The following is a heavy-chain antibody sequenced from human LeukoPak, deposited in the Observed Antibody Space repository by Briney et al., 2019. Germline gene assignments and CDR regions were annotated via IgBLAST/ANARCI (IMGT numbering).Heavy chain of an antibody. Sequence: SETLSLTCTVSGGSISSRSYYWGWIRQPPGKGLEWIGSLYYSGSTYYNPSLKSRATISADTSKNHFSLMLSSVTAADTAVYYCASPLYSSGWYARFDYWGQGTLVTVSS. CDR3: ASPLYSSGWYARFDY. CDR2: LYYSGST. CDR1: GGSISSRSYY. D-gene: IGHD6-19*01. V-gene: IGHV4-39*02. J-gene: IGHJ4*02.